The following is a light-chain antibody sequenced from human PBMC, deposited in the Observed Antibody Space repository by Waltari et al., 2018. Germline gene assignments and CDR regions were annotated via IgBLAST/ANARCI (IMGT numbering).Light chain of an antibody. J-gene: IGKJ2*01. Sequence: DIQMIQSPSSLSASVGDRVTITCRASQAISDSLAWYQQKPGKAPKLLLYAASRLESGVPSRFSGSGSGTDYTLAISSLQPEDFAIYYCQQYSSQPYTFGQGTKLEI. V-gene: IGKV1-NL1*01. CDR3: QQYSSQPYT. CDR1: QAISDS. CDR2: AAS.